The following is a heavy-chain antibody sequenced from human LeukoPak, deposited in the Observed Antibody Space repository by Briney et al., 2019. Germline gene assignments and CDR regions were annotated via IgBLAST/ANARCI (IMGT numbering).Heavy chain of an antibody. CDR2: ISAYNGYT. V-gene: IGHV1-18*01. CDR3: ARGFPPRRNYDSSGYYSYYFDH. Sequence: ASVKVSCKASGYSFTNYGISWVRQAPGQGLEWMGWISAYNGYTHFAQKFQGRVTMTTDTSTSTAYMELRSLRSDDTAVYYCARGFPPRRNYDSSGYYSYYFDHWGQGTLVTVSS. CDR1: GYSFTNYG. J-gene: IGHJ4*02. D-gene: IGHD3-22*01.